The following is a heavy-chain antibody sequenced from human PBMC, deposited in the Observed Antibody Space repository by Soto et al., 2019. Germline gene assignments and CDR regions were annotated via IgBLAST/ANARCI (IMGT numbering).Heavy chain of an antibody. CDR2: INHSGST. Sequence: SETLSLTCAVYGRSFSGYYWSWIRQPPGKGLEWIGEINHSGSTNYNPSLKSRVTISVDTSKNQFSLKLSSVTAADTAVYYCARGEGYYFDYWGQGTLVTVSS. CDR3: ARGEGYYFDY. CDR1: GRSFSGYY. J-gene: IGHJ4*02. V-gene: IGHV4-34*01.